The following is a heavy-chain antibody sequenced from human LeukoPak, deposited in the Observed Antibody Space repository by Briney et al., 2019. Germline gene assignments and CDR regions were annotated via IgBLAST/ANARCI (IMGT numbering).Heavy chain of an antibody. V-gene: IGHV3-74*01. Sequence: PGGSLRLSCAAPGFDFSLYWMQWFRQAPGKGLVWVSRITSDGSTTTYADSVRGRFTISRDNAKNTLVLQMNSLRAEDTAVYFCARDADGPGAISDYWGQGTLVTVSS. CDR1: GFDFSLYW. D-gene: IGHD1-26*01. CDR2: ITSDGSTT. J-gene: IGHJ4*02. CDR3: ARDADGPGAISDY.